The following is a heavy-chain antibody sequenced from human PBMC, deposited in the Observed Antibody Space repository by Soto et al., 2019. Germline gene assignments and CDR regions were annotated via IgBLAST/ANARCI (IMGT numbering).Heavy chain of an antibody. CDR1: GFTFSSYS. Sequence: GGSLRLSCAASGFTFSSYSMNWVRQAPGKGLEWVSSISSSSSYMYYADSVKGRFTISRDNAKNSLYLQMNSLRAEDTAVYYCARHKGGGYDFWSGYHRYYYGMDVWGQGTTVTVSS. CDR3: ARHKGGGYDFWSGYHRYYYGMDV. D-gene: IGHD3-3*01. V-gene: IGHV3-21*01. J-gene: IGHJ6*02. CDR2: ISSSSSYM.